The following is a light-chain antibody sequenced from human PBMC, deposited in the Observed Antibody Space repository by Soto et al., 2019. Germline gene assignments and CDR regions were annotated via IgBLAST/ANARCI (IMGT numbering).Light chain of an antibody. J-gene: IGLJ1*01. CDR2: GNS. Sequence: QSVLTQPPSVSGAPGQRVTISCTGSSSNIGAGYDEHWYQQLPGTAPKLLIYGNSNRPSGVPDRFSGSKSGTSASLAITGLQAEDEADHYCQSYDSSLSGYVFGPGTKLTVL. V-gene: IGLV1-40*01. CDR3: QSYDSSLSGYV. CDR1: SSNIGAGYD.